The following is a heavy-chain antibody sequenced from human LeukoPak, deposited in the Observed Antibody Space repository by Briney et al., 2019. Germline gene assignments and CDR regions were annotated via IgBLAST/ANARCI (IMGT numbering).Heavy chain of an antibody. CDR3: AINGYDSRFYYYMDV. J-gene: IGHJ6*03. D-gene: IGHD3-22*01. Sequence: ASVKVSCKASGYTFTSYDINWVRQATGQGLEWMGRMNPNSGNTGYAQKFQGRVTMTRNTSISTAYMELSSLRSEDTAVYYCAINGYDSRFYYYMDVWGKGTTVTVSS. V-gene: IGHV1-8*01. CDR2: MNPNSGNT. CDR1: GYTFTSYD.